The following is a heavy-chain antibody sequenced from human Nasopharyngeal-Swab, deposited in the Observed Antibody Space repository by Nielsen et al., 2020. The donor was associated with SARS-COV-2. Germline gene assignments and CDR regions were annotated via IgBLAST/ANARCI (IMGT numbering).Heavy chain of an antibody. J-gene: IGHJ6*02. Sequence: GGSLRLSCAASGFTFRSYSMNWVRQAAGKGLEWVSSISSSSSYIYYADSVKGRFTISRDNAKNSLYLQMNSLRAEDTSVYYCARVRQQLQHGMDVWGQGTTVTVSS. V-gene: IGHV3-21*01. CDR1: GFTFRSYS. D-gene: IGHD6-13*01. CDR3: ARVRQQLQHGMDV. CDR2: ISSSSSYI.